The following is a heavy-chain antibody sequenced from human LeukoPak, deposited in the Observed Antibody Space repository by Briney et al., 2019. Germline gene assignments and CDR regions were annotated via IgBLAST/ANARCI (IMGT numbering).Heavy chain of an antibody. J-gene: IGHJ4*02. CDR1: GGSIGTYY. V-gene: IGHV4-59*01. Sequence: SETPSLTCTVSGGSIGTYYWSWIRQPPGKGLEWIGYISYSGSTNYNPSLKSRVIISVDTSRNQFSLKLYSVTAADTAVYYCARGDYSSGYYYYFDSRGQGTLVTVSS. CDR2: ISYSGST. D-gene: IGHD3-22*01. CDR3: ARGDYSSGYYYYFDS.